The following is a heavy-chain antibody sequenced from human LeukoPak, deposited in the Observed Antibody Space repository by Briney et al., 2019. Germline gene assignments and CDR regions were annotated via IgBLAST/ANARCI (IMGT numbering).Heavy chain of an antibody. V-gene: IGHV3-33*01. CDR3: ASPAGIAVAGTGPYYGMDV. Sequence: AGGSLRLSCAASGFTFSSYGMHWVRQAPGKGLEWVAVIWYYGSNKYYADSVKGRFAISRDNSKNTLYLQMNSLRAEDTAVYYCASPAGIAVAGTGPYYGMDVWGQGTTVTVSS. J-gene: IGHJ6*02. CDR1: GFTFSSYG. CDR2: IWYYGSNK. D-gene: IGHD6-19*01.